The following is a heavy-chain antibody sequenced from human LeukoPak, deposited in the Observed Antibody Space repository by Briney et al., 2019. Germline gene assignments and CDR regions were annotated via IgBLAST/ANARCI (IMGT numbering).Heavy chain of an antibody. CDR2: IIPIFGTA. V-gene: IGHV1-69*05. J-gene: IGHJ3*02. D-gene: IGHD1-7*01. Sequence: SVKVPCKASGGTFSSYAISWVRQAPGQGLEWMGRIIPIFGTANYAQKFQGRVTITTDESTSTAYMELSSLRSEDTAVYYCAVHGAGTTTFDIWGQGTMVTVSS. CDR1: GGTFSSYA. CDR3: AVHGAGTTTFDI.